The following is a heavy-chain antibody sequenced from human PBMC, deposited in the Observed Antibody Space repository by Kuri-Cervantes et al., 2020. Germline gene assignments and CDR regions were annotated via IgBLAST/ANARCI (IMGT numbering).Heavy chain of an antibody. J-gene: IGHJ3*02. Sequence: SETLSLTCTVSGGSINSYYWSWIRQPPGKGLEWIGYIYHSGSTNYNPSLKSRVTISVDTSKNQFSLKLSSVTAADTAVYYCASYSGSYQTREWVDAFDIWGQGTMVTVSS. CDR1: GGSINSYY. CDR3: ASYSGSYQTREWVDAFDI. V-gene: IGHV4-59*08. CDR2: IYHSGST. D-gene: IGHD1-26*01.